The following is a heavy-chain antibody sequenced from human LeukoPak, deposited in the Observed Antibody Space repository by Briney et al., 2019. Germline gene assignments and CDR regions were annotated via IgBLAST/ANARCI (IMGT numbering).Heavy chain of an antibody. CDR3: ARDGFRAWVGWYCDILTRTGGIDY. J-gene: IGHJ4*02. V-gene: IGHV1-18*01. D-gene: IGHD3-9*01. Sequence: ASVKVSCKASGYTFTSYGISWVRQAPGQGLEWMGWISAYNGNTNYAQKLQGRVTMTTDTSTSTAYMELRSLRSDDTAVYYCARDGFRAWVGWYCDILTRTGGIDYWGQGTLVTVSS. CDR1: GYTFTSYG. CDR2: ISAYNGNT.